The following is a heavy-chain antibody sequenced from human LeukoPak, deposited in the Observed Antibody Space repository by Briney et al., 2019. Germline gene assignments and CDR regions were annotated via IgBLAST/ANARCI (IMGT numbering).Heavy chain of an antibody. CDR2: IDSSSTTI. V-gene: IGHV3-48*01. CDR1: GFTFGSYS. J-gene: IGHJ4*02. Sequence: GGSLRLSCAASGFTFGSYSMNWVRQAPGKGLEWVSYIDSSSTTIYYADSVEGRFTISRDNAKNSLYLQMNSLRAEDTAVYYCARRYSGYDWGQGTLVTVSS. D-gene: IGHD5-12*01. CDR3: ARRYSGYD.